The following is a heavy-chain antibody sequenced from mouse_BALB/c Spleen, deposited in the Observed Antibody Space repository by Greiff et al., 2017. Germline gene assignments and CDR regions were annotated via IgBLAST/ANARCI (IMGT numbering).Heavy chain of an antibody. CDR1: GYAFSSYW. CDR3: ARDYGKGYYAMDY. Sequence: VQLQQSGAELVRPGSSVKISCKASGYAFSSYWMNWVKQRPGQGLEWIGQIYPGDGDTNYNGKFKGKATLTADKSSSTAYMQLSSLTSEDSAVYFCARDYGKGYYAMDYWGQGTSVTVSS. J-gene: IGHJ4*01. V-gene: IGHV1-80*01. D-gene: IGHD2-1*01. CDR2: IYPGDGDT.